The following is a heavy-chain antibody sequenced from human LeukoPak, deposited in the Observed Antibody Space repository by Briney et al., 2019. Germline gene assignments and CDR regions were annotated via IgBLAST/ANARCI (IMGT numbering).Heavy chain of an antibody. D-gene: IGHD3-9*01. Sequence: SETLSLTCTVSDGSINNYNWNWIRQPPGKGLECIGYIYYSGRTNYNPSLKSRVIISLEMSKNQFSLKLSSVTAADTAVYYCARSKYYDTLTGYTNYGMDVWGQGTTVTVSS. CDR3: ARSKYYDTLTGYTNYGMDV. CDR2: IYYSGRT. CDR1: DGSINNYN. V-gene: IGHV4-59*08. J-gene: IGHJ6*02.